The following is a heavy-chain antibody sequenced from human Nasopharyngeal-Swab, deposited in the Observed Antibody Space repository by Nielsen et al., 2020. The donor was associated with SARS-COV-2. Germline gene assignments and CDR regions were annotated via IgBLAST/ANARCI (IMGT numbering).Heavy chain of an antibody. J-gene: IGHJ4*02. V-gene: IGHV3-9*01. Sequence: SLKISCAASGFTFDDYAMHWVRQAPGKGLEWVSGISWNSGSIGYADSVKGRFTISRDNAKNTLYLQMNSLRAEDTAVYYCARGRMVARSVFDYWGQGTLVTVSS. D-gene: IGHD2-15*01. CDR3: ARGRMVARSVFDY. CDR2: ISWNSGSI. CDR1: GFTFDDYA.